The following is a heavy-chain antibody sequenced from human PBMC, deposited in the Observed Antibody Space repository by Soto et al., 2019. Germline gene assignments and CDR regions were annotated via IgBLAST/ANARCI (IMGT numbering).Heavy chain of an antibody. J-gene: IGHJ5*02. CDR1: GGSISSGGYP. CDR3: ARGGYYDFWSGYPPLQYNWFDP. V-gene: IGHV4-30-2*01. D-gene: IGHD3-3*01. Sequence: SETLSLTCAVSGGSISSGGYPWSWIRQPPGKGLEWIGYIYHSGSTYYNPSLKSRVTISVDRSKNQFSLKLSSVTAADTAVYYCARGGYYDFWSGYPPLQYNWFDPWGQGTLVTVSS. CDR2: IYHSGST.